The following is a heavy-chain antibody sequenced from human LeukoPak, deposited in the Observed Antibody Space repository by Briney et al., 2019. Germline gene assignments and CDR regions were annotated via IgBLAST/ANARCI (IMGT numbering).Heavy chain of an antibody. J-gene: IGHJ6*03. V-gene: IGHV1-8*01. D-gene: IGHD5-18*01. CDR1: GYTFTSYD. Sequence: ASVKVSCKASGYTFTSYDINWVRQATGQGLEWMGWMNPISGSTGHAQKFQGRVTMTRDTSISTAYMGLSSLRSEDTAVYYCARGPPIRGYRYGYDTGYYYSYSMDVWGKGTTVTISS. CDR3: ARGPPIRGYRYGYDTGYYYSYSMDV. CDR2: MNPISGST.